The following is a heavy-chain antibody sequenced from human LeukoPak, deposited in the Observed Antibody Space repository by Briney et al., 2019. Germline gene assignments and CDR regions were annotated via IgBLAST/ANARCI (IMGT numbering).Heavy chain of an antibody. CDR3: ARGVGPGILVAHHPFDY. J-gene: IGHJ4*02. V-gene: IGHV4-31*03. D-gene: IGHD2-15*01. CDR2: IYYSGST. Sequence: SETLSLTCTVSGGSISSGGYYWSWIRQHPGKGLEWIGYIYYSGSTYYNPSLKSRVTISVDTSKNQFSLKLSSVTAADTAVYYCARGVGPGILVAHHPFDYWGQGTLVTVSS. CDR1: GGSISSGGYY.